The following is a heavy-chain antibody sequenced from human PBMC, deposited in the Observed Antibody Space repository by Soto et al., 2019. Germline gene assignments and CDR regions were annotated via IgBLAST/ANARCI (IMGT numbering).Heavy chain of an antibody. D-gene: IGHD2-15*01. CDR3: AHKAGFTFMVEFDY. V-gene: IGHV2-5*01. CDR2: IYWNDDK. CDR1: GFSLSTSGVG. J-gene: IGHJ4*02. Sequence: QITLKESGPTLVKPTQPLTLTCTFSGFSLSTSGVGVGWIRQPPGKALEWLALIYWNDDKRYSPSLKSRLTITRDTSKTQVVLTMTNMDPVDTAAYYCAHKAGFTFMVEFDYWGQGTLVTVSS.